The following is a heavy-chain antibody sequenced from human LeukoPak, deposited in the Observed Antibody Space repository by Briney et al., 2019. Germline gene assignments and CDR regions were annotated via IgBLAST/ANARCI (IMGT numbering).Heavy chain of an antibody. CDR3: AKDYSLSADY. CDR1: GFTFSSYA. D-gene: IGHD5-18*01. V-gene: IGHV3-30-3*01. J-gene: IGHJ4*02. Sequence: PGGSLRLSCAASGFTFSSYAMHWVRQAPGKGLEWVAVISYDGSNKYYADSVKGRFTISRDNSKNTLYLQMNSLRAEDTAVYYCAKDYSLSADYWGQGTLVTVSS. CDR2: ISYDGSNK.